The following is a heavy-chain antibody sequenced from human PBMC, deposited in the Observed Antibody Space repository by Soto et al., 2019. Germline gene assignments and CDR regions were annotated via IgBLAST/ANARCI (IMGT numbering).Heavy chain of an antibody. D-gene: IGHD2-2*01. CDR1: VFTFSNYW. CDR3: ARGPEGTYRSSTSCQALINWFDP. V-gene: IGHV3-7*03. J-gene: IGHJ5*02. Sequence: WGSLRLSCASSVFTFSNYWMNWVRQAPGMGLERVAGIKRDGSAKYYVDPVKGRFTVSRDNAKNSLSLQMNSLRPEDTAVYYCARGPEGTYRSSTSCQALINWFDPWGQGTMVTVSS. CDR2: IKRDGSAK.